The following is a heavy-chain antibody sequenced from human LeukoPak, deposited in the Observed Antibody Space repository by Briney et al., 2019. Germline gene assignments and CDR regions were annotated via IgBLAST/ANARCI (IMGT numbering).Heavy chain of an antibody. Sequence: NSSETLSLTCTVSGGSISSYYWSWIRQPPGKGLEWIGYIYYSGSTNYNPSLKSRVAISVDTSKNQFSLKLSSVTAADTAVYYCAMLRGPRYYYYYYMDVWGKGTTVTVSS. CDR1: GGSISSYY. D-gene: IGHD3-16*01. CDR3: AMLRGPRYYYYYYMDV. V-gene: IGHV4-59*12. CDR2: IYYSGST. J-gene: IGHJ6*03.